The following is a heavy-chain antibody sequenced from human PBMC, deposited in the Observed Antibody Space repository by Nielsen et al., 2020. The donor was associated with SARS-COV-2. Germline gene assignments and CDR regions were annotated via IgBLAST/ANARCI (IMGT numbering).Heavy chain of an antibody. CDR2: INHSGST. CDR3: ARGPYYDSSGYYYYFDY. Sequence: SETLSLTCAVYGGSFSGYYWSWIRQPPGKGLEWIGEINHSGSTNYNPSLKGRVTISVDTSKNQFSLKLSSVTAADTAVYYCARGPYYDSSGYYYYFDYWGQGTLVTVSS. CDR1: GGSFSGYY. D-gene: IGHD3-22*01. J-gene: IGHJ4*02. V-gene: IGHV4-34*01.